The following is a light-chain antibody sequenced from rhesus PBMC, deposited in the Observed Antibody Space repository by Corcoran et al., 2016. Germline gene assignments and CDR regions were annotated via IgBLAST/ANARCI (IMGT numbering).Light chain of an antibody. CDR3: QSYDSSLNTYI. V-gene: IGLV1-85*01. CDR1: SSNIGGHY. J-gene: IGLJ1*01. Sequence: QSVLTQPPSVSGAPGQRVTISCTGSSSNIGGHYVQWYQQLPGTAPKLLIYENNKRPSGVSDRFSGSQSGTSASLTITGLQSEDEADYYCQSYDSSLNTYIFGPGTRLTVL. CDR2: ENN.